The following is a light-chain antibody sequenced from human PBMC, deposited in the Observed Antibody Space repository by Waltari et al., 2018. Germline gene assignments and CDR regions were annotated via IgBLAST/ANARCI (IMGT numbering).Light chain of an antibody. V-gene: IGLV1-44*01. CDR2: DRN. J-gene: IGLJ2*01. CDR3: AVWDARLNGPV. CDR1: RSNDRMST. Sequence: QSVLTQPPSASRLTGQRVTLSCSGTRSNDRMSTVTGYQQVPGTAPKLLINDRNQRASGVPDRFSGSKSGTSASLAISGLQSEDEADYFCAVWDARLNGPVFGGGTKVTVL.